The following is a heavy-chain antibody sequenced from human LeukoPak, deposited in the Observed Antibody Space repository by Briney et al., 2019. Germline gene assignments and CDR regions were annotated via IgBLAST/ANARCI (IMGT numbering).Heavy chain of an antibody. CDR1: GGSISSSSYY. V-gene: IGHV4-39*01. D-gene: IGHD2/OR15-2a*01. J-gene: IGHJ4*02. CDR2: IYYSGNT. CDR3: ARRRFYAMDY. Sequence: SETLSLTCTVSGGSISSSSYYWGWIRQPPGKGLEWIGNIYYSGNTYYNPSLKSRVTISVDTSKNQFSLKLSSVTAADTAVYYCARRRFYAMDYWGQGTLVTVSS.